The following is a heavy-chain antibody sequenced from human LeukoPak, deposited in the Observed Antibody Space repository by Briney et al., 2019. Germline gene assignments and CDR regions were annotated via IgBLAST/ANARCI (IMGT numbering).Heavy chain of an antibody. CDR2: INPNSGGT. D-gene: IGHD1/OR15-1a*01. J-gene: IGHJ3*02. CDR3: ARLTGWNTLTTTDAFDI. V-gene: IGHV1-2*02. Sequence: ASVKVSCKASGYTFTGYYMYWVRQAPGQGLEWMGWINPNSGGTNYAQKFQGRVTMTRDTSISTAYMELSRLRSDDTAVYYCARLTGWNTLTTTDAFDIWGQGTMVTVSS. CDR1: GYTFTGYY.